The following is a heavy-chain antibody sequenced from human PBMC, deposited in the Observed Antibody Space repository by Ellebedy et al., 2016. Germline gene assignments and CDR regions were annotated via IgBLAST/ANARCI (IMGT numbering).Heavy chain of an antibody. CDR2: ISGSGGST. Sequence: GESLKISCAASGFTFSSYAMSWVRQAPGKGLEWVSAISGSGGSTYYADSVKGRFTISRDNSKNTLYLQMNSLRDEDTAVYYCAKIDDYVWGSYRMMADYWGQGTLVTVSS. CDR3: AKIDDYVWGSYRMMADY. D-gene: IGHD3-16*02. J-gene: IGHJ4*02. CDR1: GFTFSSYA. V-gene: IGHV3-23*01.